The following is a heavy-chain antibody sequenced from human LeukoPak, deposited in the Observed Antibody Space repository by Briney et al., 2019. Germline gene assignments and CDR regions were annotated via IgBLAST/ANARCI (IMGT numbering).Heavy chain of an antibody. CDR1: GFTFDDYA. V-gene: IGHV3-43D*03. Sequence: QAGGSLRLSCAASGFTFDDYAMHWVRQAPGKGLEWVSLISWDGGSTYYADSVKGRFTISRDNSKNSLYLQMNSQRAEDTAVYYCAREQDSSGWYIHWYFDLWGRGTLVTVSS. CDR3: AREQDSSGWYIHWYFDL. CDR2: ISWDGGST. J-gene: IGHJ2*01. D-gene: IGHD6-19*01.